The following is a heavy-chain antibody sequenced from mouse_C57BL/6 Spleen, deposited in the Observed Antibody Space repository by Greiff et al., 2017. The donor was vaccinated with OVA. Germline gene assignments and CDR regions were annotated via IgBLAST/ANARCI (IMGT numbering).Heavy chain of an antibody. CDR3: ARSSSWYFDV. V-gene: IGHV1-82*01. CDR1: GYAFSSSW. CDR2: IYPGDGDT. Sequence: QVQLQQSGPELVKPGASVKISCKASGYAFSSSWLNWVKQRPGKGLEWIGRIYPGDGDTNYNGKFKGKATLTADKSSSTAYMQLSSLTSEDSAVYFCARSSSWYFDVWGTGTTVTVSS. D-gene: IGHD1-1*01. J-gene: IGHJ1*03.